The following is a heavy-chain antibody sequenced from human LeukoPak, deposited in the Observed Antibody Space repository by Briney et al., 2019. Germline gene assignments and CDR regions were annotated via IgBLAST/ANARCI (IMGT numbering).Heavy chain of an antibody. CDR1: GFTFSSYA. V-gene: IGHV3-23*01. J-gene: IGHJ4*02. Sequence: GGSLRLSCAASGFTFSSYAMSWVRQAPGKGLEWVSAISGSGGSTYYADSVKGRFTISRDNSKNTLYLQMNSLRAEDTAVYYCAKGPRYCSSTSCYFFNYWGQGTLVTVSS. CDR2: ISGSGGST. CDR3: AKGPRYCSSTSCYFFNY. D-gene: IGHD2-2*01.